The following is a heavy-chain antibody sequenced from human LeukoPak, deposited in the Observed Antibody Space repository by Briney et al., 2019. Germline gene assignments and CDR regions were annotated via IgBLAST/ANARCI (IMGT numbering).Heavy chain of an antibody. D-gene: IGHD2-2*01. J-gene: IGHJ5*02. Sequence: PSETLSLTCAVFGESFSDYYWSWIRQPPGKGLEWIGEINHSGSTNYNPSLKSRVTLSVDTSKNQFSLKLSSVTAADTAVYYCARDSSRWTDNWFDPWGQGTLVTVSS. CDR3: ARDSSRWTDNWFDP. V-gene: IGHV4-34*01. CDR1: GESFSDYY. CDR2: INHSGST.